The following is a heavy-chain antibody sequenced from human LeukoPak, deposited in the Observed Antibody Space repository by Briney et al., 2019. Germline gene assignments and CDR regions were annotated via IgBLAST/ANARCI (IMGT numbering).Heavy chain of an antibody. CDR3: ARDNLLLSFYYYYMDV. D-gene: IGHD2-21*02. CDR1: GFNFRNYA. V-gene: IGHV3-30*04. Sequence: PGRSLRLSCAASGFNFRNYAMHWVRQAPGKGLEWVAVISYDGNYKYDADSVKGRFTISRDNSKNTLYLQMNSLRAEDTAVYYCARDNLLLSFYYYYMDVWGKGTTVTVSS. J-gene: IGHJ6*03. CDR2: ISYDGNYK.